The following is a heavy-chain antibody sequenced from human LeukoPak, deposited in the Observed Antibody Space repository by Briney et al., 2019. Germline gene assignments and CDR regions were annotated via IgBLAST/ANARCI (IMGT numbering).Heavy chain of an antibody. CDR3: ARDNSVRDEAWWFSP. Sequence: ASVKVSCKASGYTFTSYGISWVRQAPGQGLEWMGWISAYNGNTNYAQKLQGRVTLTRDMSTSTDYLELSSLRSEDTAVYYCARDNSVRDEAWWFSPWGQGTLVTVSS. CDR1: GYTFTSYG. D-gene: IGHD5-24*01. J-gene: IGHJ5*02. V-gene: IGHV1-18*01. CDR2: ISAYNGNT.